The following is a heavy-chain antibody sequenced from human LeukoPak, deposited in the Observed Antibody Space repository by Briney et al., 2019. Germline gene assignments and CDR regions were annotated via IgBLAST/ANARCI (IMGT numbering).Heavy chain of an antibody. D-gene: IGHD2-15*01. CDR2: ISSSSITI. Sequence: GGSLRLSCAASGFTFSGYSLNWVRQAPGKGLEWVSFISSSSITIYYADSVKGRFTVSRDNAEKSLYLQMNSLRAEDTAVYYCARDRGGSYSAIDYWGQGTLVTVSS. CDR1: GFTFSGYS. V-gene: IGHV3-48*04. J-gene: IGHJ4*02. CDR3: ARDRGGSYSAIDY.